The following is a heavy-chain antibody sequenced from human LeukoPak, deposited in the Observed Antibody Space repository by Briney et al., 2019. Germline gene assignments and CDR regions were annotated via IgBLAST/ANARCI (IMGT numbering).Heavy chain of an antibody. V-gene: IGHV3-30*18. CDR2: ISYDGSNK. Sequence: PGRSLRLSCAASGFTFSSYGMHWVRQAPGKGLEWVAVISYDGSNKYYADSVKGRFTISRDNSKNTLYLQMNSLRAEDTAVYYCAKDLVGMGDYWGQGTLVTVSS. CDR3: AKDLVGMGDY. D-gene: IGHD1-14*01. J-gene: IGHJ4*02. CDR1: GFTFSSYG.